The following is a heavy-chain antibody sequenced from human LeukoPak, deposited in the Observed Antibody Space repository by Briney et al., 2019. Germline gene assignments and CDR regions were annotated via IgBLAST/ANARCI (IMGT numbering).Heavy chain of an antibody. J-gene: IGHJ4*02. V-gene: IGHV3-23*01. D-gene: IGHD3-3*01. Sequence: PGGSLRLSCAASGFTFSSYAMSWVRQAPGKGLEWVSAISGSGGSTYYADSVKGRFTISRDNSKNTLYLQMNSLRAEDTAVYYCAKTPFSITILSQSWYFDYWGQGTLVTVSS. CDR1: GFTFSSYA. CDR3: AKTPFSITILSQSWYFDY. CDR2: ISGSGGST.